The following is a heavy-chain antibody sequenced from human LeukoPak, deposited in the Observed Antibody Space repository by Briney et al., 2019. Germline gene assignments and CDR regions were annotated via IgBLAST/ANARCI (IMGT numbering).Heavy chain of an antibody. V-gene: IGHV3-7*01. J-gene: IGHJ4*02. Sequence: GGSLRLSCAASGFTFSSYWMSWVRQAPGKGLEWVANIKQDGSEKYYVDSVKGRFTISRDNAKNTLYLQMNSLRAEDTAVYYCAKDLGESGWYLTVWGQGTLVTVSS. CDR3: AKDLGESGWYLTV. D-gene: IGHD6-19*01. CDR2: IKQDGSEK. CDR1: GFTFSSYW.